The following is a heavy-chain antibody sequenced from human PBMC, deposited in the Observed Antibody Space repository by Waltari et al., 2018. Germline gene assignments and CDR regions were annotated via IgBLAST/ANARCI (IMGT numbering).Heavy chain of an antibody. V-gene: IGHV3-53*02. CDR1: GFTVRCTY. CDR3: ARDKMEHGGMDV. Sequence: EVQLVETGGGLIQPGGSLRLSCSASGFTVRCTYMRWLRQAPGKGLEWVSVIYSGGTTYDADSVKGRFTISRDNSKNTLYLQMNSLRAEDTAVYYCARDKMEHGGMDVWGKGTTVTVSS. J-gene: IGHJ6*03. D-gene: IGHD1-1*01. CDR2: IYSGGTT.